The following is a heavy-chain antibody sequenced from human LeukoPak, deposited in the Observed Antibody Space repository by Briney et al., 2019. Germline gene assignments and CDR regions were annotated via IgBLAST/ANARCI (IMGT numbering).Heavy chain of an antibody. CDR3: ARAYCGDDCYNYHFDH. Sequence: GGSLRLSCAASGFTFTSYAMNWVRQAPGKGLEWVSYITSSGSTIYYADSVRGRFTISRDNAKNSLYLQMNSLGAEDTAVYYCARAYCGDDCYNYHFDHWGQGTLVTVSS. CDR2: ITSSGSTI. CDR1: GFTFTSYA. V-gene: IGHV3-48*03. D-gene: IGHD2-21*02. J-gene: IGHJ4*02.